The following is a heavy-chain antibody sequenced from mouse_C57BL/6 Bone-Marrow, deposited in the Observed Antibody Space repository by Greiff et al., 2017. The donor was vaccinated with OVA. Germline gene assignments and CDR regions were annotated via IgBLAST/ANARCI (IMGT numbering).Heavy chain of an antibody. D-gene: IGHD2-1*01. V-gene: IGHV10-1*01. CDR2: IRSKSNNYAT. J-gene: IGHJ3*01. Sequence: EVKVEESGGGLVQPKGSLKLSCAASGFSFNTYAMNWVRQAPGKGLEWVARIRSKSNNYATYYADSVKDRFTISRDDSESMLYLQMNNLKTEDTAMYYCVRDGNWFAYWGQGTLVTVSA. CDR3: VRDGNWFAY. CDR1: GFSFNTYA.